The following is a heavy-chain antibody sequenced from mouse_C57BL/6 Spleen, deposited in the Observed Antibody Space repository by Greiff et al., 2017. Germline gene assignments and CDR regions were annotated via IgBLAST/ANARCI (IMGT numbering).Heavy chain of an antibody. CDR1: GYTFTSYW. CDR3: ARSGGGNPYAMDY. J-gene: IGHJ4*01. CDR2: IYPGSGST. V-gene: IGHV1-55*01. D-gene: IGHD2-1*01. Sequence: QVQLQQPGAELVKPGASVKMSCKASGYTFTSYWITWVKQRPGQGLEWIGDIYPGSGSTNYNEKFKSKATLTVDTSSSTAYMQLISLTSEDSAVYYCARSGGGNPYAMDYWGQGTSVTVSS.